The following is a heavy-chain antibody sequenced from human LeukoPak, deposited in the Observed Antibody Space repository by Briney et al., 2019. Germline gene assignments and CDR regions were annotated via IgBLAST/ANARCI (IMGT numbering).Heavy chain of an antibody. CDR3: AREGLDTAMVDAFDI. V-gene: IGHV3-7*01. D-gene: IGHD5-18*01. CDR1: GFTFSSYW. J-gene: IGHJ3*02. Sequence: GGSLRLSCAASGFTFSSYWMSWVRQAPGKGLEWVANIKQDGSEKYYVDSVKGRFTISRDNAKNSLHLQMNSLRAEDTAVYYCAREGLDTAMVDAFDIWGQGTMVTVSS. CDR2: IKQDGSEK.